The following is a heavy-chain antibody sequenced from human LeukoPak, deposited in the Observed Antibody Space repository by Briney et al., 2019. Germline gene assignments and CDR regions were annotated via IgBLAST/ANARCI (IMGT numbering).Heavy chain of an antibody. CDR3: AKGCSGSTTCYLIDY. CDR2: ISNDGTNK. J-gene: IGHJ4*02. D-gene: IGHD2-2*01. V-gene: IGHV3-30*18. Sequence: PGRSLRLSCAASGFTFSSHGMHWVRQAPGKGLEWVAVISNDGTNKNYVDSVKGRFTISRDNSKNTLYLQMNSLRTEDTAVYYCAKGCSGSTTCYLIDYWGRGTLVTVSS. CDR1: GFTFSSHG.